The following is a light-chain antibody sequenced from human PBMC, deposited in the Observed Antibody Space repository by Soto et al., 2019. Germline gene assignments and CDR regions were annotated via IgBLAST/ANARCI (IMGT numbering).Light chain of an antibody. CDR2: ATS. J-gene: IGKJ1*01. Sequence: DIQMTQSPASLSASVGDRVTITCRASQGISNYLAWYKQKPGKVPKLLIYATSTLQSGVPSRFSGSGSGTDFTLTISSLQPEDVATYYCQKYDSAPWTFGQGTKVEIK. V-gene: IGKV1-27*01. CDR3: QKYDSAPWT. CDR1: QGISNY.